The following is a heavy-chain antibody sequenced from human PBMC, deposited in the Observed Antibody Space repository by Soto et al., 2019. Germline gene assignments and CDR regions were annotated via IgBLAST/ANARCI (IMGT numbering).Heavy chain of an antibody. CDR2: IDPSDSYT. CDR3: ARRHSSSSAFDH. D-gene: IGHD6-13*01. V-gene: IGHV5-10-1*01. CDR1: GYSFTSYW. Sequence: GEPLKISCKGSGYSFTSYWISWVRQMPGKGLEWMGRIDPSDSYTNYSPSFQGHVTISADKSISTAYLQWSSLKASDTAMYYCARRHSSSSAFDHWVQRSLVTVSS. J-gene: IGHJ5*02.